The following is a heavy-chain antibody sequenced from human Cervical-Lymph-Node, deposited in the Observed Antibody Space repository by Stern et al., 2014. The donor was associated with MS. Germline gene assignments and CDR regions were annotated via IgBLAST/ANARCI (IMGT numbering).Heavy chain of an antibody. Sequence: QLQLQESGPGLVKPSQTLSLTCTVSGGSIGSGGYYWSWIRQHPGKGLEWIGYIYYLGSTYYNPSLKSRVTISVDTSKTQFSLKLSSVTAADTAVYYCAREALMTTVIYFDYWGQGTLVTVSS. V-gene: IGHV4-31*03. CDR3: AREALMTTVIYFDY. CDR2: IYYLGST. D-gene: IGHD4-17*01. CDR1: GGSIGSGGYY. J-gene: IGHJ4*02.